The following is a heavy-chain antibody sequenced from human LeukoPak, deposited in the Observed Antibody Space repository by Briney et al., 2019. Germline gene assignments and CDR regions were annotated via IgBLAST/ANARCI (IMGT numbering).Heavy chain of an antibody. CDR2: IIPILGIA. CDR3: ASGTMVRGVIIWFDP. CDR1: GGTFSSYA. D-gene: IGHD3-10*01. J-gene: IGHJ5*02. Sequence: ASVKVSCKASGGTFSSYAISWVRQAPGQGLEWMGRIIPILGIANYAQKFQGRVSITADKSTSTAYMELSSLRSEDTAVYYCASGTMVRGVIIWFDPWGQGTLVTVSS. V-gene: IGHV1-69*04.